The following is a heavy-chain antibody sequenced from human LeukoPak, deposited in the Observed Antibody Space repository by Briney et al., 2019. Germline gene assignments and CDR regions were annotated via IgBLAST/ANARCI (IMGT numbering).Heavy chain of an antibody. J-gene: IGHJ4*02. D-gene: IGHD3-22*01. CDR3: ASTNYYDSSASVAY. CDR2: INHSGST. Sequence: PSETLSLTWAVYGGSFSGYYWSWIRQPPGKGLEWIGEINHSGSTNYNPSLKSRVTISVDTSKNQFSLKLSSVTAADTAVYYCASTNYYDSSASVAYWGQGTLVTVSS. V-gene: IGHV4-34*01. CDR1: GGSFSGYY.